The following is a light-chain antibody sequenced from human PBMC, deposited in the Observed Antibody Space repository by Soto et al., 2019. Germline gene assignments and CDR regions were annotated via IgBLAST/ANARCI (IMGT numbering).Light chain of an antibody. V-gene: IGKV1-5*01. Sequence: DIQMTQSPSKLSVSVGDRVTITCRASQRISGWLARYQQKPGKAPKLLIYDASNLESGVPSRFSGSGSGTEFTLTISSLQPEDFATYYCQQYNRYAWTFGQGTKVEIK. J-gene: IGKJ1*01. CDR3: QQYNRYAWT. CDR2: DAS. CDR1: QRISGW.